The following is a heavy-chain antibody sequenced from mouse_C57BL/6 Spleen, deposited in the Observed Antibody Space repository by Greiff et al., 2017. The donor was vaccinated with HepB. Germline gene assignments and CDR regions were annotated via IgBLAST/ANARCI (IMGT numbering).Heavy chain of an antibody. CDR3: ARSLSITTVVERATWFAY. CDR1: GYTFTSYW. D-gene: IGHD1-1*01. Sequence: VQLQQSGAELVKPGASVKLSCKASGYTFTSYWLHWVKQRPGQGLEWIGMIHPNSGSTNYNEKFKSKATLTVDKSSSTAYMQLSSLTSEDSAVYYCARSLSITTVVERATWFAYWGQGTLVTVSA. CDR2: IHPNSGST. V-gene: IGHV1-64*01. J-gene: IGHJ3*01.